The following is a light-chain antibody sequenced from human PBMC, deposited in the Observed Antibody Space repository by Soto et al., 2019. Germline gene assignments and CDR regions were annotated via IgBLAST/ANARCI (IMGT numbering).Light chain of an antibody. V-gene: IGKV1-39*01. J-gene: IGKJ5*01. CDR3: QQTHAVPLP. CDR2: GAS. CDR1: QPISNY. Sequence: DVQMTQSPSSLSASVGDRVTITCRASQPISNYLNWYQQKAGEAPKVLIFGASSLQSGVPSKFSGSGYGTDFPVIISNLHPGDFANYYCQQTHAVPLPCGRGTRL.